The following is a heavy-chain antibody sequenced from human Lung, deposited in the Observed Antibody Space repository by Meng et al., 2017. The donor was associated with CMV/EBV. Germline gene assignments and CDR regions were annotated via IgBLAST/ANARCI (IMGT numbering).Heavy chain of an antibody. Sequence: GESLKISCAASGFTFSGDSMNWVRQAPGKRLEWVSMISSSSRYIYYADSVKGRFTISRDNAENSLYLQMNNRRADDTAVYYCATRMGTGYNSDWGQGTLVTVSS. CDR3: ATRMGTGYNSD. V-gene: IGHV3-21*01. J-gene: IGHJ4*02. CDR1: GFTFSGDS. CDR2: ISSSSRYI. D-gene: IGHD6-19*01.